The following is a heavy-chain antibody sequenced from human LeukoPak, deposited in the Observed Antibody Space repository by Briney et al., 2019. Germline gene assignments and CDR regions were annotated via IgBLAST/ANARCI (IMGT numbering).Heavy chain of an antibody. CDR2: ISSSGSTI. D-gene: IGHD4-11*01. V-gene: IGHV3-11*01. Sequence: GGSLRLSCAASGFIFSDYYMTWIRQAPGKGLEWVSYISSSGSTIYYADSVKGRFTVSRDNAQNSLYLQMNSLRAEDTAVYYCARDPVYSDYSAFDIWGQGTMVTVSS. CDR3: ARDPVYSDYSAFDI. CDR1: GFIFSDYY. J-gene: IGHJ3*02.